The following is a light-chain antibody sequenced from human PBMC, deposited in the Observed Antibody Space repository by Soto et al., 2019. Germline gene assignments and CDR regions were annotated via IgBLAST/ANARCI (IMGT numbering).Light chain of an antibody. CDR2: DAS. CDR3: QQYHNWPIT. J-gene: IGKJ5*01. V-gene: IGKV3-15*01. Sequence: EIVMTQSPATLSVSPGESATLSYRASQSVSSNLAWHQQKPGQAPRILMYDASTRATGISARFSGSRSGTEFTLTISSLQSEDFAVYYCQQYHNWPITFGQGTRLEI. CDR1: QSVSSN.